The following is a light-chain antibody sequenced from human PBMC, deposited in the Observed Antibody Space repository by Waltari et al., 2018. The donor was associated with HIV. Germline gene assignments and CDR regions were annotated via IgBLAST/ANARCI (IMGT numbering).Light chain of an antibody. CDR1: QGIRSW. V-gene: IGKV1-12*01. J-gene: IGKJ2*01. CDR3: QQVNNFPHT. CDR2: VTF. Sequence: DIQMTQSPSSVSASVGDRATITCRASQGIRSWLAWYQQKPGKGPKLLIYVTFILQSGVSSRFSGSGSGTDFTLTISSLQPEDSATYYCQQVNNFPHTFGQGTKLEIK.